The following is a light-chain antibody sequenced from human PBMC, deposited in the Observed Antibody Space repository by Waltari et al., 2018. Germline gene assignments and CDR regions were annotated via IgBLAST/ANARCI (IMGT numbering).Light chain of an antibody. Sequence: QSALTQPPSASGSPGQSVAIPCPGTSSDVGAYNYVSWYQQHPGKAPKLIIYDVTKRPSGVPDRFSGSKSGNTASLTVSGLQADDEADYHCSSYTGSTNNLYVFGTGTKVTVL. CDR3: SSYTGSTNNLYV. CDR2: DVT. V-gene: IGLV2-8*01. CDR1: SSDVGAYNY. J-gene: IGLJ1*01.